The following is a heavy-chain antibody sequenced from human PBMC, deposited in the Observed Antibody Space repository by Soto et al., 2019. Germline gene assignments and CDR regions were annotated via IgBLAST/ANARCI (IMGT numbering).Heavy chain of an antibody. D-gene: IGHD2-15*01. J-gene: IGHJ4*02. CDR1: GFTFSSYG. Sequence: QVQLVESGGGVVQPGRSLRLSCAASGFTFSSYGMHWVRQAPGKGLEWVAVISFDGSNKYYVDSVKGRFTISRDNSKNTLYLQMNSLRAEDTAVYYCAKGMVYCSGGSCGIDYWGQGTLVTVSS. CDR2: ISFDGSNK. V-gene: IGHV3-30*18. CDR3: AKGMVYCSGGSCGIDY.